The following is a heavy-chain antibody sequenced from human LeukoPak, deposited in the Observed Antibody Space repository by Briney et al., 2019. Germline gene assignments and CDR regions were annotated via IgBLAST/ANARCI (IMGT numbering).Heavy chain of an antibody. CDR2: IIPIFGTA. D-gene: IGHD3-16*02. CDR3: ARDRRYDYVWGSYRYTGGEYFQH. J-gene: IGHJ1*01. CDR1: GGTFSSYA. Sequence: GASVKVSCKASGGTFSSYAISWVRQAPGQGLEWMGGIIPIFGTANYAQKFQGRVTITADESTSTAYMELSSLRSEDTAVYYCARDRRYDYVWGSYRYTGGEYFQHWGQGTLVTVSS. V-gene: IGHV1-69*13.